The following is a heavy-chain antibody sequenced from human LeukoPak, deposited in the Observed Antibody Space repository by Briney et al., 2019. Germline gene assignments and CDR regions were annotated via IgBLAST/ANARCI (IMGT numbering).Heavy chain of an antibody. D-gene: IGHD4-17*01. V-gene: IGHV1-69*01. Sequence: ASVKVSCKASGGTFSSYAISWVRQAPGQGLEWMGGIIPIFGTANYAQKFQGRVTITADESTSTAYMELSSLRSEDTAVYYCARGGDYGDHMYYFDYWGQGTLVTVSS. CDR2: IIPIFGTA. CDR3: ARGGDYGDHMYYFDY. J-gene: IGHJ4*02. CDR1: GGTFSSYA.